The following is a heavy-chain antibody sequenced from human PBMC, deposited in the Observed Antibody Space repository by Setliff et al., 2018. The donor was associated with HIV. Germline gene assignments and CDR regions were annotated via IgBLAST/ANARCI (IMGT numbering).Heavy chain of an antibody. J-gene: IGHJ4*02. CDR3: VSRKHVSGGSRPIDY. V-gene: IGHV1-8*01. Sequence: ASVKVSCKASGYSFTTYDVNWVRQATGQGLEWMGVMNTISGNTRYAQKFQGRVTMTRNTSMTTVYMDLSSLRSEDTAVYYCVSRKHVSGGSRPIDYWGQGTPVTVSS. CDR1: GYSFTTYD. D-gene: IGHD6-19*01. CDR2: MNTISGNT.